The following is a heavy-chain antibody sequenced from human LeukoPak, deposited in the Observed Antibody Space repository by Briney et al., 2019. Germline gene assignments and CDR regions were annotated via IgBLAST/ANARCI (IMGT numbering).Heavy chain of an antibody. CDR3: ASLGYCSGGSCYARRDY. V-gene: IGHV3-7*03. Sequence: GGSLRLSCAASGFTFSSYWMSWVRQAPGKGLEWVANIKQDGSEKYYVDSVKGRFTISRDNAKNSLYLQMNSLRAEDTALYYCASLGYCSGGSCYARRDYWGQGTLVTVSS. CDR1: GFTFSSYW. CDR2: IKQDGSEK. D-gene: IGHD2-15*01. J-gene: IGHJ4*02.